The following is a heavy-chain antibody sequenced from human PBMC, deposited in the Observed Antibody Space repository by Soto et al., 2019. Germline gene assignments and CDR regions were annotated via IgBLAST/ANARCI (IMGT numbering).Heavy chain of an antibody. J-gene: IGHJ4*02. Sequence: PGGSLRLSCAASGFTFSSYGMHWVRQAPGKGLEWVAVIWYDGSNKYYADSVKGRFTISRDNSKNTLYLQMNSLRAEDTAVYYYARGHGLRFLKGVIDYWGPGTLVTVSS. D-gene: IGHD3-3*01. CDR3: ARGHGLRFLKGVIDY. V-gene: IGHV3-33*08. CDR2: IWYDGSNK. CDR1: GFTFSSYG.